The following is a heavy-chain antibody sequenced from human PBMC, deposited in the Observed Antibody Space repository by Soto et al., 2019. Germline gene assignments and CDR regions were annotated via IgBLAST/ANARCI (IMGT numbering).Heavy chain of an antibody. D-gene: IGHD4-17*01. CDR2: ISRSSNTI. CDR1: GFNFSSYS. CDR3: ARDLVDGDYYYYMDV. Sequence: GGSLRLSCAASGFNFSSYSMNWVRQAPGKGLEWVSYISRSSNTIYYADSLKGRFTISRDNAKNSLYLQMSSLRAEDTAVYYCARDLVDGDYYYYMDVWGKGTTVTVSS. J-gene: IGHJ6*03. V-gene: IGHV3-48*01.